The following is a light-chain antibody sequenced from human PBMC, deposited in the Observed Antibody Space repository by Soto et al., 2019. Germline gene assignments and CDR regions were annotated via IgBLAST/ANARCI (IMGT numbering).Light chain of an antibody. CDR1: SSDVGGYNY. V-gene: IGLV2-14*01. J-gene: IGLJ1*01. CDR3: SSYTSSSTLV. Sequence: QSALTQPASVSGSPGQSITISCTGTSSDVGGYNYVSWYQQHPGKAPKLMIYDVSNRPSGVSNRFSGSKSGNTASLTISGLQAEDEAYYCSSYTSSSTLVFGTGTKVTVL. CDR2: DVS.